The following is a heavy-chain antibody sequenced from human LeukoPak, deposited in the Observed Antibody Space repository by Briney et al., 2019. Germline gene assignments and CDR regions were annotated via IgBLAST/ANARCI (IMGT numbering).Heavy chain of an antibody. CDR2: INHSGST. D-gene: IGHD3-22*01. CDR1: GGSFSGYY. Sequence: SETLSLTCAVYGGSFSGYYWGWIRQPPGKGLEWIGEINHSGSTNYNPSLKSRVTISVDTSKNQFSLKLSSVTAADTAVYYCARGRTVDGSGYIDYWGQGTLVTVSS. V-gene: IGHV4-34*01. CDR3: ARGRTVDGSGYIDY. J-gene: IGHJ4*02.